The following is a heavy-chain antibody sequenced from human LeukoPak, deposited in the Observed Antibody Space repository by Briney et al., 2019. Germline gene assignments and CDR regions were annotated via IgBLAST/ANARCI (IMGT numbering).Heavy chain of an antibody. Sequence: PLQTLSLTSSVSVASTSSDSYHCRSIRQPVGKGLEWIGRIYTSGSTNYNPSLKSRVTISVDTSKNQFSLKLNSVTAADTAVYYCASSRYSSSLFDCWGQGTLVTVSS. D-gene: IGHD6-6*01. V-gene: IGHV4-61*02. CDR1: VASTSSDSYH. CDR3: ASSRYSSSLFDC. CDR2: IYTSGST. J-gene: IGHJ4*02.